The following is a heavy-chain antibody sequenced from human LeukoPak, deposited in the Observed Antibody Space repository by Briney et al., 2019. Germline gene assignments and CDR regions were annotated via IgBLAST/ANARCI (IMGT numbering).Heavy chain of an antibody. CDR3: TAHDWFDP. CDR1: GFTFSNDW. D-gene: IGHD3-16*01. CDR2: IKSKADGGTT. Sequence: GGSLRLSCAASGFTFSNDWVNWVRQVPGKGLEWIGHIKSKADGGTTDYAAPVKGRFTISRDDSKNTLYLQMNSLKTEDTAVYYCTAHDWFDPWGRGTLVTVSS. V-gene: IGHV3-15*01. J-gene: IGHJ5*02.